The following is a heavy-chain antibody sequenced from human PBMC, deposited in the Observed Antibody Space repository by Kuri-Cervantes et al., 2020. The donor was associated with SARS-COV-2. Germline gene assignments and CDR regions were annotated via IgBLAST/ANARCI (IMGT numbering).Heavy chain of an antibody. Sequence: SEILSLTCSVSGGSISSGNYYWSWIRQPAGKGLEWIGRLNNRGSTNYNPSLTSRATMSVDTSKNQFSLNLSSVTAADTAVYYCARQSSTRRYYDFWTGDMDVWGKGTTVTVSS. CDR2: LNNRGST. CDR1: GGSISSGNYY. D-gene: IGHD3-3*01. V-gene: IGHV4-61*02. J-gene: IGHJ6*03. CDR3: ARQSSTRRYYDFWTGDMDV.